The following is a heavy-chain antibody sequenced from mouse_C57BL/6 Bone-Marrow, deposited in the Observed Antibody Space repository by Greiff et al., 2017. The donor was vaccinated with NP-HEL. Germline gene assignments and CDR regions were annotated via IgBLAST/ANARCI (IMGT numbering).Heavy chain of an antibody. CDR3: AKGGFHYYGSSLDWYFDV. J-gene: IGHJ1*03. Sequence: VQLQQPGAELVKPGASVKMSCKASGYTFTSYWITWVKQRPGQGLEWIGDIYPGSGSTNYNEKFKSKATLTVDTSSSTAYMQLSSLTSEDSAVYYCAKGGFHYYGSSLDWYFDVWGTGTTVTVSS. D-gene: IGHD1-1*01. CDR1: GYTFTSYW. V-gene: IGHV1-55*01. CDR2: IYPGSGST.